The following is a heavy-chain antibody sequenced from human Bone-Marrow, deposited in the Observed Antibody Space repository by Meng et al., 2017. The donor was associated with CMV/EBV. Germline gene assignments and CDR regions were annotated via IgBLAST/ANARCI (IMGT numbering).Heavy chain of an antibody. CDR1: GFTFSSYA. J-gene: IGHJ4*02. V-gene: IGHV3-30*02. CDR3: ARDGPHDSSGYYQGYYFDC. Sequence: GESLKISCAASGFTFSSYAMSWVRQAPGKGLEWVAFIRYDGSNKYYADSVKGRFTISRDNSKNTLYLQMNSLRAEDTALYYCARDGPHDSSGYYQGYYFDCWGQGTLVTVSS. D-gene: IGHD3-22*01. CDR2: IRYDGSNK.